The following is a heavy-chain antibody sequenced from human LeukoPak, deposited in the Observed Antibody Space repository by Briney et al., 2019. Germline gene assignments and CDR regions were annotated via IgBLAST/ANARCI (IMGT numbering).Heavy chain of an antibody. CDR1: GFTFSSYG. D-gene: IGHD1-26*01. CDR3: AKDTSGSYRVYYFDY. J-gene: IGHJ4*02. Sequence: AGGSLRLSCAASGFTFSSYGMSWVRQAPGKGLEWVSAISGSGGSTYYADSVKGRFTISRDNSKNTLYLQMNSLRAEDTAVYYCAKDTSGSYRVYYFDYWGQGTLVTVSS. CDR2: ISGSGGST. V-gene: IGHV3-23*01.